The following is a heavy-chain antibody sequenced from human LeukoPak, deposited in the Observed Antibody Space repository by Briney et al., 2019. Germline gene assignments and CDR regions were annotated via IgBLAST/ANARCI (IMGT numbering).Heavy chain of an antibody. J-gene: IGHJ4*02. Sequence: PSGTLSLTCTVSGGSISSYYWSWIRQPPGKGLEWIGYIYYSGSTNYNPSLKSRVTISVDTSKNQFSLKLSSVTAADTAVYYCARAIPHYYYDSSGYYYDYWGQGTLVTVSS. CDR1: GGSISSYY. D-gene: IGHD3-22*01. CDR2: IYYSGST. CDR3: ARAIPHYYYDSSGYYYDY. V-gene: IGHV4-59*01.